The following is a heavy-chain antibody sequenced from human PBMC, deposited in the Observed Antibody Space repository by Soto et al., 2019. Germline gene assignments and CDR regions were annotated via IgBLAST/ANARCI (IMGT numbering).Heavy chain of an antibody. V-gene: IGHV3-23*01. CDR1: GFTFSSYA. Sequence: GGSLRLSCAASGFTFSSYAMSWVRQAPGKGLEWVSGISISGVSTYYKDSVKGRFTISRDNAQNSLYLQMNSLRAEDTAVYYCARITDYCSSATCSYPFDYWGRGSLVTVSS. CDR2: ISISGVST. D-gene: IGHD2-2*01. J-gene: IGHJ4*02. CDR3: ARITDYCSSATCSYPFDY.